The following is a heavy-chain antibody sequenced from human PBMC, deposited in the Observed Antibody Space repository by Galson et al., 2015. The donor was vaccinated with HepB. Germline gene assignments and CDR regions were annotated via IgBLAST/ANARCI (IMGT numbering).Heavy chain of an antibody. CDR2: IYSSGST. CDR1: GGSISSGGYY. CDR3: ARALGSSGYYMYYFDY. D-gene: IGHD3-22*01. Sequence: TLSLTCTVSGGSISSGGYYWIWIRQHPGKGLEWIGYIYSSGSTYYNPSLKSRGSISVHTSKNQFSLKLSFVTAADTAVYYCARALGSSGYYMYYFDYWGQGTLVTVSS. V-gene: IGHV4-31*03. J-gene: IGHJ4*02.